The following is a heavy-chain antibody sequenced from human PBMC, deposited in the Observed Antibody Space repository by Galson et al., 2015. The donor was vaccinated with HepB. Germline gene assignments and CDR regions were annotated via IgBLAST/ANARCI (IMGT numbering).Heavy chain of an antibody. D-gene: IGHD3-22*01. CDR3: ARAEYYYDSSGYGD. J-gene: IGHJ4*02. V-gene: IGHV1-69*13. Sequence: SVKVSCKASGGTFSSYAISWVRQAPGQGLEWMGGITPLFGAANYAQKFQGRVTITADEFTSTVYMELSTLTSEDTAVYYCARAEYYYDSSGYGDWGQGTLVTVSS. CDR1: GGTFSSYA. CDR2: ITPLFGAA.